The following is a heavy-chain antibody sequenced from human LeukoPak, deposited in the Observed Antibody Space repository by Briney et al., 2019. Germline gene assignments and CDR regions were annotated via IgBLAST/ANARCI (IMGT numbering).Heavy chain of an antibody. CDR1: GGSISSGGYY. V-gene: IGHV4-39*07. D-gene: IGHD3-22*01. J-gene: IGHJ4*02. CDR3: AGLVGRYSSGLYYYYFDY. CDR2: MYLSGTT. Sequence: SETLSLTCTVSGGSISSGGYYWSWVRQPPGKGLEWIGEMYLSGTTHSNPSVKSRVTISIDKSKNQFFLNLSSVTAADTAVYYCAGLVGRYSSGLYYYYFDYWGQGTLVTVSS.